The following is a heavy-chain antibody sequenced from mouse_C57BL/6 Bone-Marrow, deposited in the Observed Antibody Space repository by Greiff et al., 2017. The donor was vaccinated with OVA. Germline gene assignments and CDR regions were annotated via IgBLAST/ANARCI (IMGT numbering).Heavy chain of an antibody. D-gene: IGHD1-1*01. CDR2: ISYSGST. CDR3: ASSGSSYGGFAY. V-gene: IGHV3-8*01. CDR1: GYSITSDY. J-gene: IGHJ3*01. Sequence: VQLQQSGPGLAKPSQTLSLTCSVTGYSITSDYWNWLRKFPGNKLEYMGYISYSGSTYYNPSLKSRISITRDTSKNQYYLQLNSVTTEDTATYYCASSGSSYGGFAYWGQGTLVTVSA.